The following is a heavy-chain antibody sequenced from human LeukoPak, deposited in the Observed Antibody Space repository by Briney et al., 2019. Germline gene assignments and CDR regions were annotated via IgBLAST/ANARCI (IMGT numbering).Heavy chain of an antibody. V-gene: IGHV5-51*01. CDR3: ARRQGCSITSCPHDY. CDR1: GYSFTTYW. CDR2: IYPGDSDT. Sequence: GESLKISCRGSGYSFTTYWIGWVRQMPGKGLEWMGIIYPGDSDTRYTPSFQGQVTMSADKSINTAYLQWSSLKASDTAMYYCARRQGCSITSCPHDYWGQGTLVTVSP. D-gene: IGHD2-2*01. J-gene: IGHJ4*02.